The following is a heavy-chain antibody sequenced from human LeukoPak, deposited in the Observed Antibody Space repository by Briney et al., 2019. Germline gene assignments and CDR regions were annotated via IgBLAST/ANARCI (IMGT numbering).Heavy chain of an antibody. CDR3: ARDMGPQGGNYFDY. V-gene: IGHV4-59*01. Sequence: KPSETLSLTCTVSGGSISSYYWSWIRQPPGKGLEWSGYIYYSGSTNYNPSLKSRVTISVDTSKKQFSLKLSSVTAADTAVYYCARDMGPQGGNYFDYWGQGTLVTVSS. J-gene: IGHJ4*02. D-gene: IGHD1-26*01. CDR2: IYYSGST. CDR1: GGSISSYY.